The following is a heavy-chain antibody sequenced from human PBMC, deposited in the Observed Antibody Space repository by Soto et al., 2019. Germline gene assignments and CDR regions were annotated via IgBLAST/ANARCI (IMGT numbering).Heavy chain of an antibody. CDR2: IYYSGST. Sequence: SETLSLTCTVSGGSIRSSSYYWGWIRQPPGKGLEWIGSIYYSGSTYYNPSLKSRVTISVDTSKNQFSLKLSSVTAADTAVYYCARQRCSSTSCYLYYYYGMDVWGQGTTVTVSS. D-gene: IGHD2-2*01. J-gene: IGHJ6*02. CDR3: ARQRCSSTSCYLYYYYGMDV. CDR1: GGSIRSSSYY. V-gene: IGHV4-39*01.